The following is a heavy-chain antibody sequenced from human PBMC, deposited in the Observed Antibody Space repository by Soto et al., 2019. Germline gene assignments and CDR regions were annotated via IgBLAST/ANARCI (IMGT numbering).Heavy chain of an antibody. J-gene: IGHJ5*02. Sequence: ASVKVSCKASGYTFTSYGISWVRQAPGQGLEWMGWISAYNGNTNYAQKLQGRVTMTTDTSTSTAYMELRSLRSDDTAVYYCARDRRYDFWSGYSGNNWFDPWGQGTLVTVS. CDR1: GYTFTSYG. D-gene: IGHD3-3*01. CDR3: ARDRRYDFWSGYSGNNWFDP. V-gene: IGHV1-18*01. CDR2: ISAYNGNT.